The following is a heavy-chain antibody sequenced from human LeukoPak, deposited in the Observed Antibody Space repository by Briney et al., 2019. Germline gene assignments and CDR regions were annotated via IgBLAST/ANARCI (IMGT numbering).Heavy chain of an antibody. CDR3: ARGDLGYCSGGSCYGDWFDP. D-gene: IGHD2-15*01. J-gene: IGHJ5*02. CDR1: SGSFSGYY. Sequence: SETLSLTCAVYSGSFSGYYWSWIRQPPGKGLEWIGEINHSGSTNYNPSLKSRVTISVDTSKNQFSLKLSSVTAADTAVYYCARGDLGYCSGGSCYGDWFDPWGQGTLVTVSS. V-gene: IGHV4-34*01. CDR2: INHSGST.